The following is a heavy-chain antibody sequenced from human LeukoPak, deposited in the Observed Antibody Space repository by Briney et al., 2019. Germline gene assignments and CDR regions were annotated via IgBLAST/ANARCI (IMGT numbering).Heavy chain of an antibody. CDR2: ILYDGTNK. CDR1: GFTFSDSA. CDR3: AKPRKGWLLLTCCYFDY. Sequence: PGRSLRLSCAASGFTFSDSAMHWVRQAPGKGLEWVTLILYDGTNKYYTDSVKGRFTISRDNSKNTLYLEMNSLRAEDTAVYYCAKPRKGWLLLTCCYFDYWGQGTLVTVSS. D-gene: IGHD3-22*01. J-gene: IGHJ4*02. V-gene: IGHV3-30*04.